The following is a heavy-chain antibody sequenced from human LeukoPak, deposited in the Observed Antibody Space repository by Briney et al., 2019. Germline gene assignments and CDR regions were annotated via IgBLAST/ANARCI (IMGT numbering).Heavy chain of an antibody. V-gene: IGHV3-7*02. Sequence: PGGSLRLSCAASGFTFSSFWMSWVRQAPGKGLEWVANINEDGREMYYLDSVKGRFTISRDNAKNSLFLQMNSLRAEDTAVYYCARSLIADGAFDIWGQGTMVTVSS. D-gene: IGHD2-21*01. CDR2: INEDGREM. CDR1: GFTFSSFW. CDR3: ARSLIADGAFDI. J-gene: IGHJ3*02.